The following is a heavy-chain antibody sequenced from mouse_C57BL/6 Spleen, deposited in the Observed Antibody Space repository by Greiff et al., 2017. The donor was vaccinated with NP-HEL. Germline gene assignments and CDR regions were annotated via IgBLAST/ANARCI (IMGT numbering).Heavy chain of an antibody. J-gene: IGHJ2*01. CDR2: ISGGGGNT. V-gene: IGHV5-9*01. CDR1: GFTFSSYT. Sequence: EVKLMESGGGLVKPGGSLKLSCAASGFTFSSYTMSWVRQTPEKRLEWVATISGGGGNTYYPDSVKGRFTISRDNAKNTLYLQMSSLRSEDTALYYCARQGYDGYLDYWGQGTTLTVSS. CDR3: ARQGYDGYLDY. D-gene: IGHD2-3*01.